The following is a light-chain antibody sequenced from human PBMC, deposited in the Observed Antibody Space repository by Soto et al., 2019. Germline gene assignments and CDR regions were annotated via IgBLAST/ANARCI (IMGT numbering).Light chain of an antibody. CDR1: SSNIGSKY. CDR3: CTWDTSLGAVV. V-gene: IGLV1-51*01. Sequence: QSVLTQPPSVSAAPGQKVTISCSGSSSNIGSKYVSWYQQFPGTAPKLLIFDNDKRPSASPDRFSGSKSGTSATLDITGLQTGDEGHYYCCTWDTSLGAVVFGGGTKVTVL. CDR2: DND. J-gene: IGLJ2*01.